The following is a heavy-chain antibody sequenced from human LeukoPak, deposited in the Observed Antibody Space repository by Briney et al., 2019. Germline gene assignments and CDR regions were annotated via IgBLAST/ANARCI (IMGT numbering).Heavy chain of an antibody. V-gene: IGHV3-7*01. D-gene: IGHD3-22*01. Sequence: PGGSLRLSCAASGFTFSSYWMSWVRQAPGKGLEWVANIKQDGSEKYYVDSVKGRFTISRDNAKNSLYLQMNSLRAEDTAVYYCARDYYDSSGYGNHWFDPWGQGTLVTVSS. J-gene: IGHJ5*02. CDR1: GFTFSSYW. CDR2: IKQDGSEK. CDR3: ARDYYDSSGYGNHWFDP.